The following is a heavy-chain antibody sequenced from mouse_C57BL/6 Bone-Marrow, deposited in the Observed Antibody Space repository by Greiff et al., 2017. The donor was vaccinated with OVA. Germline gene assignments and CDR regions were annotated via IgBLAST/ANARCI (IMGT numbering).Heavy chain of an antibody. D-gene: IGHD2-2*01. CDR1: GYTFTSYW. Sequence: VQLQQPGAELVKPGASVKMSCKASGYTFTSYWITWVKQRPGQGLEWIGDIYPGSGSTNYNEKFKSKATLTVDTSSSTAYMQLSSLTSEDSAVYYCARSMVYPSSWYFYVWGTGTTVTVSS. V-gene: IGHV1-55*01. CDR2: IYPGSGST. CDR3: ARSMVYPSSWYFYV. J-gene: IGHJ1*03.